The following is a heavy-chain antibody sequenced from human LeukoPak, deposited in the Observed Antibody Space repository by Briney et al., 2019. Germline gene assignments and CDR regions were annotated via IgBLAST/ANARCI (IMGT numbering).Heavy chain of an antibody. J-gene: IGHJ1*01. CDR2: ISSSSSTI. CDR1: GFTFSSYS. Sequence: GGSLRLSCAASGFTFSSYSINWVRQAPGKGLEWVSYISSSSSTIYYADSVKGRFTISRDNAKNSLYLQMNSLRAEDTAVYYCARDGYPYDISKPEHFQHWGQGTLVTVSS. CDR3: ARDGYPYDISKPEHFQH. V-gene: IGHV3-48*04. D-gene: IGHD3-9*01.